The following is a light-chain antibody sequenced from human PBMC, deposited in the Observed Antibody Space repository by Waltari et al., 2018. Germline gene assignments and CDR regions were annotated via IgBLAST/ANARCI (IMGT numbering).Light chain of an antibody. CDR1: QRLNTW. Sequence: DIQLTQSPSTLSASVGDRVTITCRASQRLNTWLAWYQVKPGKAPKLLIYMASDLESGVPARFSGSGSGTEFTLTITSLQPDDFATYYCQHYNIYPWTFGRGTKVEI. J-gene: IGKJ1*01. V-gene: IGKV1-5*03. CDR3: QHYNIYPWT. CDR2: MAS.